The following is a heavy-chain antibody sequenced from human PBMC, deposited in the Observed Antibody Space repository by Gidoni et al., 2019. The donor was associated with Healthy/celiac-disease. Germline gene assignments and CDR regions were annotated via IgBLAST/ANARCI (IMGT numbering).Heavy chain of an antibody. D-gene: IGHD2-2*01. CDR1: GFTFSNAW. J-gene: IGHJ6*03. V-gene: IGHV3-15*01. Sequence: EVQLVESGGGLVKPGGSLRLSCAASGFTFSNAWMRWVRQAPGKGLECVGRIKSKTDGGTTDYAAPVKGRFTISRDDSKNTLYLQMNSLKTEDTAVYYCTTLGYCSSTSCFSHYYYYMDVWGKGTTVTVSS. CDR2: IKSKTDGGTT. CDR3: TTLGYCSSTSCFSHYYYYMDV.